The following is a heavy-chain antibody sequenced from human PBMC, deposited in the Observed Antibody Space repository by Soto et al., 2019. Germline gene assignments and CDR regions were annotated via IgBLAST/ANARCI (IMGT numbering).Heavy chain of an antibody. J-gene: IGHJ4*02. CDR2: LYWDDDE. V-gene: IGHV2-5*02. Sequence: QITLNESGPPLVKPTQTLTLTCTFSGFSLSTRGVGVGWIRQPPGKALEWLALLYWDDDERYSPSLMSRLTITKDTSKNQVFLTMTNVDPVDTATYYCAHRPRGFTYFFDYWGQGTLGTVSS. CDR3: AHRPRGFTYFFDY. CDR1: GFSLSTRGVG.